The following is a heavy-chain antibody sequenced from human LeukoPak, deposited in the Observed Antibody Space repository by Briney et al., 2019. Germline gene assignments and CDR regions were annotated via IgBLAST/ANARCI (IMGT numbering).Heavy chain of an antibody. D-gene: IGHD1-26*01. J-gene: IGHJ3*02. V-gene: IGHV4-59*01. CDR1: GGSISSYY. CDR2: IYYSGST. Sequence: PPETLSLTCTVSGGSISSYYWSWIRQPPGKGLEWIGYIYYSGSTNYNPSLRSRVTISVDTSKNQFSLKVRSVTAADTAVYYCARDQGSGSYNLDAFDIWGQGTMVTVSS. CDR3: ARDQGSGSYNLDAFDI.